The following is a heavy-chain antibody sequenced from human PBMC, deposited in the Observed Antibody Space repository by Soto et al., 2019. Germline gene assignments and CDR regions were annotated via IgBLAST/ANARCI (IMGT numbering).Heavy chain of an antibody. J-gene: IGHJ5*02. Sequence: KRSGEGCGCNYTSYWRGPDHQKPRKGLEWMGIIYPGDSDTRYSPSFQGQVTISADKSISTAYLQWSSLKASDTAMYYCARRFEDVELVPGDLSTFFDPWGQGTLVTVSS. CDR3: ARRFEDVELVPGDLSTFFDP. CDR2: IYPGDSDT. V-gene: IGHV5-51*07. CDR1: GCNYTSYW. D-gene: IGHD2-2*01.